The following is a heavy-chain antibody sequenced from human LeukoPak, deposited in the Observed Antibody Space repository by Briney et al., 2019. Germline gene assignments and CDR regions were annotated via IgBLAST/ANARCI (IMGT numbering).Heavy chain of an antibody. CDR1: GFIFNSYA. V-gene: IGHV3-64*01. Sequence: GGSLRLSCAASGFIFNSYAMTWVRQSPGKGLQYVSAISTTGETTYYANPLQDRFTVSRDNSKNTLYLQMGSPRPEDAAVYFCARARNFWSGYPVFFDSWGRGILVTVSS. CDR3: ARARNFWSGYPVFFDS. D-gene: IGHD3-3*01. J-gene: IGHJ4*02. CDR2: ISTTGETT.